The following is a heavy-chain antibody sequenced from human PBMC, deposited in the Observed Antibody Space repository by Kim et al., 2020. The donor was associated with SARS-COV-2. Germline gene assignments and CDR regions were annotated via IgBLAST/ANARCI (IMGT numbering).Heavy chain of an antibody. CDR1: GFSLNNAW. V-gene: IGHV3-15*01. D-gene: IGHD3-10*01. CDR3: TTGGLMYGSGT. Sequence: GGSLRLSCAASGFSLNNAWLIWVRQAPGKGLEWVGRIKGKTDGGTTDYATPVKGRFTISRDDSKNMVFLQMNSLKTEDTAVYYCTTGGLMYGSGTWGQGT. J-gene: IGHJ4*02. CDR2: IKGKTDGGTT.